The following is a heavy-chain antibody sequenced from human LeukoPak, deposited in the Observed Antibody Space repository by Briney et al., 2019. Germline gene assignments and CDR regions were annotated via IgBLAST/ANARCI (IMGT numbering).Heavy chain of an antibody. D-gene: IGHD3-22*01. V-gene: IGHV1-69*04. CDR1: GCTFSSYA. CDR2: IIPNLGIA. J-gene: IGHJ4*02. CDR3: ASDLPYYYDSSGERFDY. Sequence: ASVQVSCQASGCTFSSYAIRCVRQAPGQGLEWMGRIIPNLGIANYAQKFQGRVTIHADKYTSTAYMELSSLRSEDTAVYYCASDLPYYYDSSGERFDYWGQGTLVTVSS.